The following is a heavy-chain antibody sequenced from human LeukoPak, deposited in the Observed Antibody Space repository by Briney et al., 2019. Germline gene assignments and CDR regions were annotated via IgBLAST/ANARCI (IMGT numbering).Heavy chain of an antibody. CDR1: GGSISSGGYY. V-gene: IGHV4-31*03. Sequence: PSQTLSLTCTVSGGSISSGGYYWSWIRQHPGKGLEWIGYIYYSGSTYYNPSLKSRVTISVDTSKNQFSLKLSSVTAADTAVYYCARYDDSSGYYAYWGQGTLVTVSS. D-gene: IGHD3-22*01. CDR3: ARYDDSSGYYAY. J-gene: IGHJ4*02. CDR2: IYYSGST.